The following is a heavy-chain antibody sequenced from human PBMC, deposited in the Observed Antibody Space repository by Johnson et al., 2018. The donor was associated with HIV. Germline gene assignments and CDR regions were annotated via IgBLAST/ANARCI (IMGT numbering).Heavy chain of an antibody. V-gene: IGHV3-30*09. CDR2: ISDDGSNE. J-gene: IGHJ3*02. CDR1: GFTFSSYA. CDR3: ARERTPAAAGTHDAFDI. D-gene: IGHD6-13*01. Sequence: QVQLVESGGGVVQPGRSLRLSCAASGFTFSSYAMHWVRQAPGKGLDWVAVISDDGSNEYYADSVKGRFAISRDNSKNTLYLQMNSLRAEDTAVYYCARERTPAAAGTHDAFDIWGQGTMVTVSS.